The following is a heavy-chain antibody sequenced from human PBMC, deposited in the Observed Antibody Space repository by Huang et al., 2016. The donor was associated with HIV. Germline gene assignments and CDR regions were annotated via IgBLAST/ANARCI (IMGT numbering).Heavy chain of an antibody. CDR2: ISDSGRT. D-gene: IGHD3-22*01. V-gene: IGHV4-34*02. J-gene: IGHJ3*02. Sequence: QVQLQQWGAELLKPSETLSLTCAVSGGSFSGHYWTWIRPPPGRGLEWIGEISDSGRTTYNPSLKSRVTISGDTSQSQFSLKLNSVTAADTAIYYCAIMFKYDSGGYWGNDAFDIWGQGTMVTVSS. CDR3: AIMFKYDSGGYWGNDAFDI. CDR1: GGSFSGHY.